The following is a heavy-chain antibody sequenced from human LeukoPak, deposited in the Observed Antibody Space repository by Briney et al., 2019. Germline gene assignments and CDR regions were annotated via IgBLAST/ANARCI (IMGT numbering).Heavy chain of an antibody. CDR1: GGSISSSSYY. CDR3: ARQSGYSYGSGD. D-gene: IGHD5-18*01. CDR2: IYYSGST. Sequence: PSETLSLTCTVSGGSISSSSYYWGWIRQPPGKGLDWIGSIYYSGSTYYNPSLKSRVTISVDTSKNQFSLKLSSVTAADTAVYYCARQSGYSYGSGDWGQGTLVTVSS. V-gene: IGHV4-39*01. J-gene: IGHJ4*02.